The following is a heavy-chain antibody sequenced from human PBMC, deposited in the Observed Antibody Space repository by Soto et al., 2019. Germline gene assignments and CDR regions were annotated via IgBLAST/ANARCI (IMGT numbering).Heavy chain of an antibody. D-gene: IGHD3-9*01. J-gene: IGHJ4*02. CDR1: YDSSISVEDY. CDR2: IYYRGNA. CDR3: ARLEGLATISYYFDF. Sequence: LVPLCVTCSVSYDSSISVEDYWIWKRKPPGKGLEWIGSIYYRGNAYYNPSLQTRVTISLDKSKSQFSLRLNSVTAADSAVYFCARLEGLATISYYFDFWGPGALVTVSS. V-gene: IGHV4-39*01.